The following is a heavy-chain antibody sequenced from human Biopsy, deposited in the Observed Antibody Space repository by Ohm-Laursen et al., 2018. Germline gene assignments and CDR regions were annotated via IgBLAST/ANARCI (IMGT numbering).Heavy chain of an antibody. CDR2: ISHTGYT. J-gene: IGHJ1*01. CDR1: RGSISSYY. Sequence: SDTLSLTCTVSRGSISSYYWSWIRQPPGKGLEWIGHISHTGYTSYKPSLKSRVTISLDTSRKHFSLRLTSLAAADTAVYYCARGSNEYGGLYFPHWGQGTLVTVSS. D-gene: IGHD4-23*01. V-gene: IGHV4-59*07. CDR3: ARGSNEYGGLYFPH.